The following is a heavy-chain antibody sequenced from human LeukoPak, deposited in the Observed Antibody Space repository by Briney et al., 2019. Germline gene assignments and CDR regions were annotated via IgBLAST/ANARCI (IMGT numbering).Heavy chain of an antibody. CDR1: GGSISSGGYY. CDR2: IYYSGST. V-gene: IGHV4-31*03. CDR3: AREGCSSTSCKYNWLDP. J-gene: IGHJ5*02. D-gene: IGHD2-2*01. Sequence: SETLSLTCTVSGGSISSGGYYWSWIRQHPGKGLEWIGYIYYSGSTYYNPSLKSRVTISVDTSKNQFSLKLSSVTAADTAVYYCAREGCSSTSCKYNWLDPWGQGTLVTVSS.